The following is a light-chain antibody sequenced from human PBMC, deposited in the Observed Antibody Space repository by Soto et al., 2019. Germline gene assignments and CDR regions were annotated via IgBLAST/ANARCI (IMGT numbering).Light chain of an antibody. CDR2: DDS. CDR1: NIGGKR. J-gene: IGLJ3*02. CDR3: LVWDSSSDHRV. Sequence: SYELSQPPSVSVAPGQTAKITCGGNNIGGKRVHWYQQKPGQAPVLVVYDDSDRPSGIPERFSGSNSGNTATLTISRVEAGDQADYYCLVWDSSSDHRVFGGGTKLTVL. V-gene: IGLV3-21*02.